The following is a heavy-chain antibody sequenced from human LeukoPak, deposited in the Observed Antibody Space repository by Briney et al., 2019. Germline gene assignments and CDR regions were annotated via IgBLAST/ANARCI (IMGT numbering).Heavy chain of an antibody. CDR3: ARDRGYYYDSSGNYYGSGFDP. CDR2: IIPIFGTA. Sequence: ASVKVSCKASGGTFSSYAISWVRQAPGQGLEWMGGIIPIFGTANYAQKFQGRVTITTGESTSTAYMELSSLRSEDTAVYYCARDRGYYYDSSGNYYGSGFDPWGQGTLVTVSS. J-gene: IGHJ5*02. CDR1: GGTFSSYA. D-gene: IGHD3-22*01. V-gene: IGHV1-69*05.